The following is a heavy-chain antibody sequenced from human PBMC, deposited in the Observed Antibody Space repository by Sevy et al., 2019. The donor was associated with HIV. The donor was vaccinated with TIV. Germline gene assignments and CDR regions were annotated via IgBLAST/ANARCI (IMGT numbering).Heavy chain of an antibody. V-gene: IGHV3-7*03. CDR1: GFTFSSYW. CDR3: ARDPGYYGSGSYPYYYYYMDV. CDR2: IKQDGSEK. Sequence: GGSLRLSCAASGFTFSSYWMSWVRQAPGKGLEWVANIKQDGSEKYYVDSVKDRFTISRDNAKNSLYLQMNSLRAEDTAVYYCARDPGYYGSGSYPYYYYYMDVWGKGTTVTVSS. D-gene: IGHD3-10*01. J-gene: IGHJ6*03.